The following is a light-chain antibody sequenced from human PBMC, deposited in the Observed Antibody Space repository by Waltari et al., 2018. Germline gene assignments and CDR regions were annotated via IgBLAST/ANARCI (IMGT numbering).Light chain of an antibody. J-gene: IGKJ1*01. CDR2: AAS. CDR3: QQPYFYPRT. CDR1: QDISSY. Sequence: DIQLTQPPSFLSASVGDRVTITCRASQDISSYLAWYQQKPGNAPQFLIYAASTLQSGVPARFSGSGSGTEFTLTISSLQPEDFATYYCQQPYFYPRTFGQGTKVDIK. V-gene: IGKV1-9*01.